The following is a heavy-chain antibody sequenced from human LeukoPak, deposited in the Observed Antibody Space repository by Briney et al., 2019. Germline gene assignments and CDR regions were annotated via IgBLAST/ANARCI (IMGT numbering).Heavy chain of an antibody. Sequence: ASVKVSCKASGYTFTSYGISWVRQAPGQGLEWMGWISAYNGNTNYAQKLQGRVTMTTDTSTSTAYMELRSLRSDDTAVYYCARGLAYTYYDFWSGYYADINDYWGQGTLVTVSS. V-gene: IGHV1-18*01. J-gene: IGHJ4*02. CDR1: GYTFTSYG. CDR3: ARGLAYTYYDFWSGYYADINDY. CDR2: ISAYNGNT. D-gene: IGHD3-3*01.